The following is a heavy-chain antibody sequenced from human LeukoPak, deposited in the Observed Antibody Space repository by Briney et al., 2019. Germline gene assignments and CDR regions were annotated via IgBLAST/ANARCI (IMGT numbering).Heavy chain of an antibody. CDR3: ARDSGYNAFDI. CDR2: INLDGSTK. D-gene: IGHD5-18*01. V-gene: IGHV3-7*01. J-gene: IGHJ3*02. CDR1: RFTFSTSW. Sequence: GGSLRLSCTASRFTFSTSWMAWVRQAPGKGLEWVANINLDGSTKNFVDSVKGRFTISRDNAKSSLYLQMDSLRAEDTAVYYCARDSGYNAFDIWGQGTMVTVSS.